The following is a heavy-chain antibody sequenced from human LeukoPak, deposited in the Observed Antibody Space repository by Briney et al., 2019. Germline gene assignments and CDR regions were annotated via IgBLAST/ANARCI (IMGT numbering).Heavy chain of an antibody. CDR2: IIPVFGTP. CDR3: ARIEGDYGVFVF. CDR1: GGTFNTYA. D-gene: IGHD4-17*01. Sequence: SVKVSCKASGGTFNTYAFNWVRQAPGQGLEWMGRIIPVFGTPHYAQKYQGRLTITTDEFASTVYMELSSLRSQDTAIYYCARIEGDYGVFVFWGQGTLVTVSS. J-gene: IGHJ4*02. V-gene: IGHV1-69*05.